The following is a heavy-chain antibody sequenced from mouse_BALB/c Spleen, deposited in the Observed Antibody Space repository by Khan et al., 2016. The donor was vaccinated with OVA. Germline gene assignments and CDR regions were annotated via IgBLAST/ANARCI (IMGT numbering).Heavy chain of an antibody. CDR2: INSDGGYT. J-gene: IGHJ3*01. Sequence: EVMLVESGGDLVKPGGSLRLSCAASGFTFSAYGMAWVRQAPDKRLEWVATINSDGGYTYYTDTVKGRFTISRNNAENPLFLQMSRLKSEDTARYYGASHLTGSFAYWGQGTLVTVSA. V-gene: IGHV5-6*01. CDR1: GFTFSAYG. D-gene: IGHD4-1*01. CDR3: ASHLTGSFAY.